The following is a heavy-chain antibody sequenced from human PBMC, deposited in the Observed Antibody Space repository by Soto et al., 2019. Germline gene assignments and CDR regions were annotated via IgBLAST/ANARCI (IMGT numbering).Heavy chain of an antibody. CDR1: GGTFSRNV. V-gene: IGHV1-69*12. Sequence: QVQLVQSGAEVKKPGSSVKVSCKTSGGTFSRNVISWVRQAPGQGLEWMGGIIPLSGTANYAQQFQGRVAITADESTSTAYMELNSLRSKDAAVYYCARASNTSAYYIPYGLDVWGPGTTVTVSS. CDR3: ARASNTSAYYIPYGLDV. J-gene: IGHJ6*02. CDR2: IIPLSGTA. D-gene: IGHD3-22*01.